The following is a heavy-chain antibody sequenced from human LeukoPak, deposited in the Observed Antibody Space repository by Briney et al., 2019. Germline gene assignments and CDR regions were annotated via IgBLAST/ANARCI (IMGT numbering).Heavy chain of an antibody. CDR2: IHYDGRA. Sequence: SETLSLTCTVSGGSISSANHFWSWVRQSPGEGLEWIGYIHYDGRAHYNPTLKSRVSMSLDMSKNQFSLSLSSVTAADTAIYYCAREVITPGDSDGFDLWGQGTMVSVSS. V-gene: IGHV4-30-4*08. J-gene: IGHJ3*01. D-gene: IGHD2-2*01. CDR3: AREVITPGDSDGFDL. CDR1: GGSISSANHF.